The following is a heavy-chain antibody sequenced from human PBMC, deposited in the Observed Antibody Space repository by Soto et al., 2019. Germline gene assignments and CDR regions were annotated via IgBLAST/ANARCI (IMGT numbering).Heavy chain of an antibody. J-gene: IGHJ5*02. Sequence: ASVKVSCKASGYIFTVYYMHWVRQAPGQGLEWMGWINPNSGGTNYAQKFQGRVTMTRDTSIRTAYMELSRLRSDDTAVYYCARQGSGSNWLDPWGQGTLVTVSS. CDR2: INPNSGGT. CDR1: GYIFTVYY. CDR3: ARQGSGSNWLDP. D-gene: IGHD3-10*01. V-gene: IGHV1-2*02.